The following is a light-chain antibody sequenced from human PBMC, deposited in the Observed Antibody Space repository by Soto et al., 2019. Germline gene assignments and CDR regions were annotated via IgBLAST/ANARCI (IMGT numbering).Light chain of an antibody. CDR2: GAS. J-gene: IGKJ1*01. CDR1: QSVDSSY. CDR3: QQYGISPKT. Sequence: EIVWTQSPGTLSLSPGERATLSCRASQSVDSSYLAWYHQRPGQAPRLLIYGASSRATGIPDRFSGSGSGTDFTLTISRLEPEDSAVYFCQQYGISPKTFGQGTKVDIK. V-gene: IGKV3-20*01.